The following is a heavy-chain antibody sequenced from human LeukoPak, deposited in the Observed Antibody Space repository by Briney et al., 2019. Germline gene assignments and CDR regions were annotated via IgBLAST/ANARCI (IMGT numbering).Heavy chain of an antibody. D-gene: IGHD3-10*01. J-gene: IGHJ4*02. V-gene: IGHV4-39*01. CDR3: VRYVVSGSGIYYFDY. CDR2: INYSGST. CDR1: DGSISSSSHF. Sequence: SETLSLTCTVSDGSISSSSHFWSWLRQPPGKGLEWIASINYSGSTYYNPSLKSRVTISVDTSKNQFSLKLSSVTAADTAVFYCVRYVVSGSGIYYFDYWGQGTLVTVSS.